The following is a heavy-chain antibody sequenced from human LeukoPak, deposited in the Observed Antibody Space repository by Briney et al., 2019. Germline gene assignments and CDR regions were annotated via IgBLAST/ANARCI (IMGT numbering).Heavy chain of an antibody. Sequence: GGSLRLSCAASGFSFSTYAMNWVRQAPGKGLEWVSAISGGGDNTYYAESVKGRFTISRDNSKSTLYLQMNSLRAEDTATYYCARDGVFGVIIIPIHYYYYMDVWGKGTTVTVSS. J-gene: IGHJ6*03. CDR1: GFSFSTYA. CDR3: ARDGVFGVIIIPIHYYYYMDV. D-gene: IGHD3-3*01. CDR2: ISGGGDNT. V-gene: IGHV3-23*01.